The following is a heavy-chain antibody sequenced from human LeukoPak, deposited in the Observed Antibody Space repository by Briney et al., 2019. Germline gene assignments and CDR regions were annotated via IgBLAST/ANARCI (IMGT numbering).Heavy chain of an antibody. V-gene: IGHV4-39*01. J-gene: IGHJ4*02. CDR2: HYYSGST. CDR1: GGSINRSGYY. Sequence: SETLSLTCTVSGGSINRSGYYWGWIRQPPGKGLEWIGSHYYSGSTYYNPSLKSRATISVDTSKNQFSLKLRSLTAADTAVYYCARHRAGYHIDSWGQGTLATVSS. D-gene: IGHD3-9*01. CDR3: ARHRAGYHIDS.